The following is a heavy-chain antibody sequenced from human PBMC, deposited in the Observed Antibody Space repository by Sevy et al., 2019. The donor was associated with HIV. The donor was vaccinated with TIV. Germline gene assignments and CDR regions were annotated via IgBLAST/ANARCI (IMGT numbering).Heavy chain of an antibody. CDR2: IYHSGSI. CDR3: ARGRYRDYLWGSYRPTYFDS. CDR1: GYSISTGYY. D-gene: IGHD3-16*02. V-gene: IGHV4-38-2*02. J-gene: IGHJ4*02. Sequence: SETLSLTCTVSGYSISTGYYWDWIRQPPGKGLEWIGNIYHSGSIYYNPSLKSRVTISVDTSKNQFSLKLSSVTATDTAVFYCARGRYRDYLWGSYRPTYFDSWGQGALVTVSS.